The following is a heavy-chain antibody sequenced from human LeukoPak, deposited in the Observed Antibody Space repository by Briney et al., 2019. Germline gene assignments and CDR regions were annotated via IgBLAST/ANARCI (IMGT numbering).Heavy chain of an antibody. V-gene: IGHV4-61*01. J-gene: IGHJ6*03. Sequence: KASETLSLTCTVSGGSISSSSYAWSWIRQPPGKGLEWIGYMYYTGSTNHDPSLKSRVTISVDTSKTQFSLKLSSVTAADTAVYYCARVVYSGYDFRGAMDVWGKVTTVTASS. CDR3: ARVVYSGYDFRGAMDV. D-gene: IGHD5-12*01. CDR1: GGSISSSSYA. CDR2: MYYTGST.